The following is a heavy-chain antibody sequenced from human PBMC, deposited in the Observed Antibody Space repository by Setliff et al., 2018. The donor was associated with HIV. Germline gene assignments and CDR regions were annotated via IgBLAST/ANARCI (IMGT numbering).Heavy chain of an antibody. J-gene: IGHJ4*02. Sequence: ASETLSLTCTASYATLSTADYYWTWIRQPPGKGLEWIGFVSYTGTTRYSPSLRSRISISIDASKNKFSLQLSSVTAAGTAVYYCARQSTTSRDFDSWGQGTLVTVSS. CDR3: ARQSTTSRDFDS. V-gene: IGHV4-30-4*01. CDR1: YATLSTADYY. D-gene: IGHD2-2*01. CDR2: VSYTGTT.